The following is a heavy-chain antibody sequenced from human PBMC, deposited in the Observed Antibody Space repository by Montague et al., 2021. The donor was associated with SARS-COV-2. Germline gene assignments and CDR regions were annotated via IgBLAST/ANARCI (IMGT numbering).Heavy chain of an antibody. D-gene: IGHD1-14*01. CDR2: IYYTGST. CDR3: ARISGITSWYYDY. CDR1: GGSVSSDIYY. Sequence: SETLSLTCTVSGGSVSSDIYYWTWIRQPPGKGLQWIGYIYYTGSTYYXXXLQSRVTISVDASKNQFSVRLSSVTAADTAVYYCARISGITSWYYDYWGQGTMVTVSS. J-gene: IGHJ4*02. V-gene: IGHV4-61*01.